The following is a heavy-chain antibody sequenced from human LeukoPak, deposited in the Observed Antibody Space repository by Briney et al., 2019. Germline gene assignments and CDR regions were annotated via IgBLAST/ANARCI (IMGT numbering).Heavy chain of an antibody. Sequence: SETLSLTCTVAGGSISSYYWSWIRQPPGKRLEWIGYIYYGGSTNYNPSLKSRVTISVDTSKNQFSLKLSSVTAADTAVYYCPSELYGDYDLGCWGQVTLVTVSS. J-gene: IGHJ4*02. V-gene: IGHV4-59*01. CDR2: IYYGGST. D-gene: IGHD4-17*01. CDR3: PSELYGDYDLGC. CDR1: GGSISSYY.